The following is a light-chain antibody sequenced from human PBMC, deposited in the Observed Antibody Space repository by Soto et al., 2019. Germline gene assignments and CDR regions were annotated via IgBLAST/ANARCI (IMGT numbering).Light chain of an antibody. V-gene: IGKV3-20*01. CDR3: QQYGNSPQT. Sequence: EIVLTQSPGTLSLSPGERATLSCRASQSVGSSYLAWYQQKPGQAPRLLIYGASSRATGIPDRFSGSGSGTCFTLTISRLEPEEFAVYYCQQYGNSPQTFGQGTKVEIK. J-gene: IGKJ1*01. CDR2: GAS. CDR1: QSVGSSY.